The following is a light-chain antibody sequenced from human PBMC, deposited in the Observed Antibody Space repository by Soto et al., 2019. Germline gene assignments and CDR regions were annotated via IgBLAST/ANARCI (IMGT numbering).Light chain of an antibody. V-gene: IGLV2-14*01. CDR1: SSDVGAYNY. Sequence: QSVLTQPASVSGSPGQSITISCTGTSSDVGAYNYVSWYQQHPGKAPKLMIYDVSNRPSGVSNRFSGSKSGNTASLTISGLQAEDEADYYCNSYKNSDAYVFGAGTKVTVL. CDR3: NSYKNSDAYV. J-gene: IGLJ1*01. CDR2: DVS.